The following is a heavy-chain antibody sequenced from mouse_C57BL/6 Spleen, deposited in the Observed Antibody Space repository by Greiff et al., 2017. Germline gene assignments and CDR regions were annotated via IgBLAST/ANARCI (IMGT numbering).Heavy chain of an antibody. Sequence: VQRVESDAELVKPGASVKISCKVSGYTFTDHTIHWMKQRPEQGLEWIGYIYPRDGSTKYNEKFKGKATLTADKSSSTAYMQLNSLTSEDSAVYFCARHDYDDGLDAMDYWGQGTSVTVSS. J-gene: IGHJ4*01. CDR1: GYTFTDHT. D-gene: IGHD2-4*01. V-gene: IGHV1-78*01. CDR3: ARHDYDDGLDAMDY. CDR2: IYPRDGST.